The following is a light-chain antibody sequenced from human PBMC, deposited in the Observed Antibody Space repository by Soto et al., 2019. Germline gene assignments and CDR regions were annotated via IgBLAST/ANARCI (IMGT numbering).Light chain of an antibody. V-gene: IGKV1-5*01. Sequence: DIQMTQSPPTLSASVGDRATITGRASQSISSWLAWYQQKPGKAPKLLIYDASSLESGVPSRFSGSGSGTEFTLTISSLQPDDFATYYCQQYNSYSWTFGQGTKVDIK. CDR3: QQYNSYSWT. CDR2: DAS. J-gene: IGKJ1*01. CDR1: QSISSW.